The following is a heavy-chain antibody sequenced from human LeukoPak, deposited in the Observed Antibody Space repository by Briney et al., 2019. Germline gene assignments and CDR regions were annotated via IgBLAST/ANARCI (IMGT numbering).Heavy chain of an antibody. CDR1: GFTFSSYG. V-gene: IGHV3-23*01. CDR2: ISSSGGST. Sequence: PGGTLRLSCAASGFTFSSYGMSWVRQAPGKGLEWVSAISSSGGSTYYADSVKGRFTISRDNSKNTLYLQMNSLRAEDTAVYYCAQPGDGLRYFDWLYPFDYWGQGTLVTVSS. D-gene: IGHD3-9*01. CDR3: AQPGDGLRYFDWLYPFDY. J-gene: IGHJ4*02.